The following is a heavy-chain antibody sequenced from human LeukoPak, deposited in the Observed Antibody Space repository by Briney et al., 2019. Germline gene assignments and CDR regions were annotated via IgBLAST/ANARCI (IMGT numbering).Heavy chain of an antibody. Sequence: ASVKVSCKASGYTFTGYYMHWVRQAPGQGLEWMGWINPNSGGTNYAQKFQGRVTMTRDTSISTAYMELSRLRSDDTAVYYCAGRSGGHYDFWSGYSTVGNYYFDYWGQGTLVTVSS. J-gene: IGHJ4*02. CDR3: AGRSGGHYDFWSGYSTVGNYYFDY. CDR2: INPNSGGT. V-gene: IGHV1-2*02. D-gene: IGHD3-3*01. CDR1: GYTFTGYY.